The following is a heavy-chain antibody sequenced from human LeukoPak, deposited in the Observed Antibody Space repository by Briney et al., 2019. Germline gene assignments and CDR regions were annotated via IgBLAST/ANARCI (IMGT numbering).Heavy chain of an antibody. CDR3: AKDYFSRNGVFDAFDL. V-gene: IGHV3-23*01. Sequence: GGSLRLSCVASGFTFSDFAMIWVRQAPGAGPEGVSAICGGGGDTYYADSVKGRFTVFRDNSDNTLYLQMSSLRAEDTAVYYCAKDYFSRNGVFDAFDLWGHGTTVSVS. CDR1: GFTFSDFA. CDR2: ICGGGGDT. J-gene: IGHJ3*01. D-gene: IGHD2-8*01.